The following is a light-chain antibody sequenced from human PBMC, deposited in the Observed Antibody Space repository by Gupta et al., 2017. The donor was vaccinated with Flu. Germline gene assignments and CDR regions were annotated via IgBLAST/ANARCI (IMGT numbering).Light chain of an antibody. V-gene: IGLV2-23*02. J-gene: IGLJ1*01. CDR2: RVS. Sequence: SITISCSASTREVGNYDLVSWLQLHAGKAPSLIVSRVSQRPSGVPDRFSGSKSANTASLTISGLQTEDEADYFCCAYAGGSMYVFGPGTKVTVL. CDR1: TREVGNYDL. CDR3: CAYAGGSMYV.